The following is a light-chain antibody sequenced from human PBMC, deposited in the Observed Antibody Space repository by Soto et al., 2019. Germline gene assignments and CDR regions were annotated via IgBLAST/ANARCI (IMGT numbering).Light chain of an antibody. CDR2: DAS. J-gene: IGKJ5*01. CDR3: QQRISWPPIT. Sequence: EIVLTQSPATLSLSPGERATLSCRASQSVSSYLAWYQQKPGQAPRLLLYDASNRATGIPARFSGSGSGTDSTLTISSLEPEDFAVYYCQQRISWPPITFVQGTRLQIK. CDR1: QSVSSY. V-gene: IGKV3-11*01.